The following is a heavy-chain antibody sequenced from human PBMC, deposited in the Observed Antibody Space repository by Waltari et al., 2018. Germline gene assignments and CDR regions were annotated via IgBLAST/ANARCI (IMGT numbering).Heavy chain of an antibody. Sequence: QVQLVQSGAEVRKPGASVKVSCKASGYTFTVNYMHWVRQAPGQGLEWMGWRNTNSGGTKYTQKFKGRVTMTRETSISTAYMEVSRLKSDDTAVYYCARERVYGGNSDAFDIWGQGTMVTVSS. J-gene: IGHJ3*02. V-gene: IGHV1-2*02. CDR3: ARERVYGGNSDAFDI. D-gene: IGHD4-17*01. CDR1: GYTFTVNY. CDR2: RNTNSGGT.